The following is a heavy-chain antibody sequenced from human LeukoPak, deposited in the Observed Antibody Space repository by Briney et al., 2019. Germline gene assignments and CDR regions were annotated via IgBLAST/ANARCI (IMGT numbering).Heavy chain of an antibody. CDR1: GASLANYY. Sequence: PSETLSLTCTVSGASLANYYCSWIRQPPGKGMEWISYIHHSGNSDYTQNLRSRVTISLDTSKNQVYMNLSCVTAADTAVYYCTRGDWGLHSWSQGTLVTVSS. J-gene: IGHJ4*02. V-gene: IGHV4-59*01. CDR3: TRGDWGLHS. CDR2: IHHSGNS. D-gene: IGHD2-21*02.